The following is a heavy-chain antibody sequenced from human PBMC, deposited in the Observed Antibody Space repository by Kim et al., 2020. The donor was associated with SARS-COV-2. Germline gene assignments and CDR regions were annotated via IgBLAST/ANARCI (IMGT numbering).Heavy chain of an antibody. V-gene: IGHV3-15*01. CDR2: VKSKSDGGTT. CDR3: TTATIAATATGL. J-gene: IGHJ4*02. CDR1: GFSFEKAW. D-gene: IGHD6-13*01. Sequence: GGSLRLSCAASGFSFEKAWMNWVRQAPGKGLEWVGRVKSKSDGGTTDYAAPVKGRFTISRDDSKSTVYMQMDSLKTEDTALYYCTTATIAATATGLWGQGTLVTVSS.